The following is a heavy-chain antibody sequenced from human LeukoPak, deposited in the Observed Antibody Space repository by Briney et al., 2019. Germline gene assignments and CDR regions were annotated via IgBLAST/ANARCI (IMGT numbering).Heavy chain of an antibody. Sequence: ASVKVSCKASGYTFTGYYMHWVRQAPGQRLEWMGWINAGNGNTKYSQKFQGRVTITRDTSASTDYMELSSLRSEDTAVYYCARDLHQVLRYFDWLLCPDYWGQGTLVTVSS. V-gene: IGHV1-3*01. J-gene: IGHJ4*02. CDR2: INAGNGNT. D-gene: IGHD3-9*01. CDR1: GYTFTGYY. CDR3: ARDLHQVLRYFDWLLCPDY.